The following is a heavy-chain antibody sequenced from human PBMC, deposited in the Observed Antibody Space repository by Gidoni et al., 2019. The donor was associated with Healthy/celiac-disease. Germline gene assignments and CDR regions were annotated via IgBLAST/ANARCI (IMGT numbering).Heavy chain of an antibody. J-gene: IGHJ4*02. CDR1: GGTFSSYA. CDR2: IIPICGTA. CDR3: ANSVAAAGYPTLDY. V-gene: IGHV1-69*01. D-gene: IGHD6-13*01. Sequence: QVQLVQSGAEVKKPGSSVKVSCKASGGTFSSYAISWVRQAPGQGLEWMGGIIPICGTANYAQKFQGRVTITADESTSTAYMELSSLRSEDTTVYYCANSVAAAGYPTLDYWGQGTLVTVSS.